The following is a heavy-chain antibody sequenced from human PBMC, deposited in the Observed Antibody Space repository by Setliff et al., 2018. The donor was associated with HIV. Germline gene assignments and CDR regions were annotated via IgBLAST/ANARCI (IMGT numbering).Heavy chain of an antibody. CDR1: GGSIGSYH. D-gene: IGHD6-19*01. J-gene: IGHJ6*03. CDR2: IRHSGYT. Sequence: NPSETLSLTCNVSGGSIGSYHWAWIRQSPGKGLEYVGNIRHSGYTNYNPSLKSRLNTSVDTSNYQISLKLTAVTAADTAVYYCAREFSERSPNPDHYYYYMDVWGKGTTVTVSS. V-gene: IGHV4-59*01. CDR3: AREFSERSPNPDHYYYYMDV.